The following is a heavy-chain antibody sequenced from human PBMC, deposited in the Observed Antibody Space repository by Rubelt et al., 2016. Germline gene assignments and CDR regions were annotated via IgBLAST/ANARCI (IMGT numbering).Heavy chain of an antibody. CDR1: GYTFTGYY. J-gene: IGHJ3*02. CDR2: ISAYNGNT. D-gene: IGHD5-24*01. V-gene: IGHV1-18*04. Sequence: QVQLVQSGAEVKKPGASVKVSCKASGYTFTGYYMHWVRQAPGQGLEWMGWISAYNGNTNYAQKLQGRVTMTTDTSTSTAYMELRSPRSDDTAVYYCARRDGYNWDDAFDIWGQGTMVTVSS. CDR3: ARRDGYNWDDAFDI.